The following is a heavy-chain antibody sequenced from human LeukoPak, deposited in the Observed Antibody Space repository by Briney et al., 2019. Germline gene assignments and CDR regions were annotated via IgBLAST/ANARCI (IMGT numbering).Heavy chain of an antibody. V-gene: IGHV4-38-2*02. CDR2: LHHKGST. J-gene: IGHJ4*02. CDR1: GYSISDGYY. Sequence: SETLSLTCTVSGYSISDGYYWGWIRQPPGKGLEWIGSLHHKGSTYYNPSLKSRVTTSVDTSKNQISLKLSSVTAADTAVYYCTRDGFLIAGSRFDDWGQGTLVTVTS. CDR3: TRDGFLIAGSRFDD. D-gene: IGHD6-13*01.